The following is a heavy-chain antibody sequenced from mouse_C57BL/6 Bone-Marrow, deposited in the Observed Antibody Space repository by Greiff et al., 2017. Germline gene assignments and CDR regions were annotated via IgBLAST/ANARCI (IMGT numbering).Heavy chain of an antibody. CDR1: GFNITDDY. V-gene: IGHV14-4*01. CDR2: IDPENGDT. D-gene: IGHD2-2*01. J-gene: IGHJ4*01. Sequence: VQLQQSGAELVRPGASVKLSCTASGFNITDDYMPWVKQRPEQGLEWIAWIDPENGDTEYASKFQGTATITADPSSHTAYLNLSSLTSEYTAVYYCTTVEVVTEYYYSIDYWGQGTSVTVSS. CDR3: TTVEVVTEYYYSIDY.